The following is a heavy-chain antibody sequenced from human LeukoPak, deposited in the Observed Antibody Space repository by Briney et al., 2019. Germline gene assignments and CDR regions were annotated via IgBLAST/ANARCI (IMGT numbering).Heavy chain of an antibody. Sequence: GGSLRLSCTASGFSFRSYAMYWVRQAPGKGLEWVAIISYDGSNEHYADSVKGRFTISRDTSKNTLYLQMNSLRAEDTAVYYCARICSGGNCYFPSIWGQGTMDTVSS. J-gene: IGHJ3*02. CDR2: ISYDGSNE. CDR1: GFSFRSYA. D-gene: IGHD2-15*01. V-gene: IGHV3-30-3*01. CDR3: ARICSGGNCYFPSI.